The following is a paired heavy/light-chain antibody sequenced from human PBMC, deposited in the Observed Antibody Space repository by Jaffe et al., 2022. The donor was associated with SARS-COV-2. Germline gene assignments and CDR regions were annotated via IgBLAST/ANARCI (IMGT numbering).Light chain of an antibody. J-gene: IGLJ1*01. CDR3: CSYAGSSYV. CDR2: DVS. Sequence: QSALTQPRSVSGSPGQSVTISCTGTSSDVGGYNYVSWYQQHPGKAPKLMIYDVSKRPSGVPDRFSGSKSGNTASLTISGLQAEDEADYYCCSYAGSSYVFGTGTKVTVL. CDR1: SSDVGGYNY. V-gene: IGLV2-11*01.
Heavy chain of an antibody. J-gene: IGHJ3*02. CDR2: IYYSGST. D-gene: IGHD2-8*01. V-gene: IGHV4-59*01. CDR1: GGSISSYY. Sequence: QVQLQESGPGLVKPSETLSLTCTVSGGSISSYYWSWIRQPPGKGLEWIGYIYYSGSTNYNPSLKSRVTISVDTSKNQFSLKLSSVTAADTAVYYCASHLGYCTNGVCYWGAFDIWGQGTMVTVSS. CDR3: ASHLGYCTNGVCYWGAFDI.